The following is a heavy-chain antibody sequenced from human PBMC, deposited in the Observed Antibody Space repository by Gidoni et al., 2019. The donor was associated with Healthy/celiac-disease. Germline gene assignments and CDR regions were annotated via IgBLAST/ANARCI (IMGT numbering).Heavy chain of an antibody. CDR3: ARSQHYYDSSGYYFIDAFDI. D-gene: IGHD3-22*01. CDR2: IWYDGSNK. J-gene: IGHJ3*02. CDR1: GFTFSSYG. Sequence: QVQLVESGGGVAQPGRSLRLSCAASGFTFSSYGMHWVRQAPGKGLEWVAVIWYDGSNKYYADSVKGRFTISRDNSKNTLYLQMNSLRAEDTAVYYCARSQHYYDSSGYYFIDAFDIWGQGTMVTVSS. V-gene: IGHV3-33*01.